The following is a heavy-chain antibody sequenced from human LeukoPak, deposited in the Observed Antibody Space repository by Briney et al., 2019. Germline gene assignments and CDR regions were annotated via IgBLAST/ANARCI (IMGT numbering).Heavy chain of an antibody. CDR2: INASGCSR. Sequence: ASVKVSRKASGYTFTSYYMHWVRQAPGQRLEWMGIINASGCSRSYAQKFQARVTMARVTLASTVYMELSSLSSENTAVYYCSRGGRMVYWGQGTLVTVSS. CDR1: GYTFTSYY. J-gene: IGHJ4*02. CDR3: SRGGRMVY. D-gene: IGHD2-15*01. V-gene: IGHV1-46*01.